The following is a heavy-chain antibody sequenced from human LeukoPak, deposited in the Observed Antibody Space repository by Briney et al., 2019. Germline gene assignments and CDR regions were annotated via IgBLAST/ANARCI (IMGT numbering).Heavy chain of an antibody. J-gene: IGHJ4*02. CDR3: AKALSSVPAGTWDY. CDR2: ISWNSGSI. CDR1: GFTFDDYA. V-gene: IGHV3-9*01. Sequence: GGSLRLSCAASGFTFDDYAMHWVRQAPGKGLEWVSGISWNSGSIGYADSVKGRFTISRDNAKNSLYLQMNSLRAEDTALYYCAKALSSVPAGTWDYWGQGTLVTVSS. D-gene: IGHD6-13*01.